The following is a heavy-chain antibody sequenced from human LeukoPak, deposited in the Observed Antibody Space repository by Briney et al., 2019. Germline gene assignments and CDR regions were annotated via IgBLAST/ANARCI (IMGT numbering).Heavy chain of an antibody. V-gene: IGHV1-2*02. CDR1: GYTFTGYY. Sequence: ASVKVSCTASGYTFTGYYMHWVRQAPGQGLEWMGWINPNSGGTNYAQNFQGRVTMTRDTSISTAYMELNRLRADDTAVYYCARARPFDIWGQGTMVTVSS. CDR2: INPNSGGT. CDR3: ARARPFDI. J-gene: IGHJ3*02.